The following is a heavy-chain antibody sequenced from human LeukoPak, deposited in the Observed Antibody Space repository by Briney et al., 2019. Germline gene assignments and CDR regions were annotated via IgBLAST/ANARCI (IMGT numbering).Heavy chain of an antibody. V-gene: IGHV3-53*01. D-gene: IGHD3-10*01. CDR1: GFTVSSNY. CDR3: ARVKAGYYYYMDV. Sequence: GGSLRLSCAASGFTVSSNYMSWVRQAPGKGLEWVSVIYSGGSTYYTDSVKGRFTISRDNSKNTLYLQMNSLRAEDTAVYYCARVKAGYYYYMDVWGKGTTVTVSS. J-gene: IGHJ6*03. CDR2: IYSGGST.